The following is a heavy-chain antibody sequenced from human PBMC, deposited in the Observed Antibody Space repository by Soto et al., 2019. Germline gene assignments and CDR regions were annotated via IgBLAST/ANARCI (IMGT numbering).Heavy chain of an antibody. CDR2: LDHQGYS. CDR3: ARVHVTGYFAWLDP. D-gene: IGHD3-9*01. Sequence: SETLSLTCSVSGAPITSNYWTWIRQPPGKGLEWIGYLDHQGYSNYSPSLRSRVSMSIDTSKNQLSLKVHSVTAADTAVYYCARVHVTGYFAWLDPWGQGTLVTVSS. J-gene: IGHJ5*02. V-gene: IGHV4-59*01. CDR1: GAPITSNY.